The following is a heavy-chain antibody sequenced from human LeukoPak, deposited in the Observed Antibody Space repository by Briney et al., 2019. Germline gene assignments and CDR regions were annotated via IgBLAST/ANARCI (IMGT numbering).Heavy chain of an antibody. CDR1: GFTLSSYW. V-gene: IGHV3-7*03. CDR2: IKQDGSEI. Sequence: PGGSLRLSCAASGFTLSSYWMSWVRQAPGKGLEWVANIKQDGSEINYVDSVKGRFTISRDNDKNTLYLQMNSLRAEDTAVYYCEAYGSVWGQGTLVIVSS. J-gene: IGHJ4*02. D-gene: IGHD3-10*01. CDR3: EAYGSV.